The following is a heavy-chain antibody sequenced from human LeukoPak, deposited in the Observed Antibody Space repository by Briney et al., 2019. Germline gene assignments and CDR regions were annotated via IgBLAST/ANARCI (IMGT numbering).Heavy chain of an antibody. D-gene: IGHD3-22*01. CDR3: ARLSQTYYYDSSGYSPFDY. V-gene: IGHV4-59*08. CDR2: IYYSGST. CDR1: GGSISSYY. J-gene: IGHJ4*02. Sequence: SETLSLTCTVSGGSISSYYWSWIRQPPGKGLEWIGYIYYSGSTNYNPSLKSRVTISVDTSKNQFSLKLSSVTAADTAVYYCARLSQTYYYDSSGYSPFDYWGQGTLVTVSS.